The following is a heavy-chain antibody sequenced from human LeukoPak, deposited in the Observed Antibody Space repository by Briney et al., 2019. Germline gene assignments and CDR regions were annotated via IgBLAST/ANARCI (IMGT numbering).Heavy chain of an antibody. CDR1: GYTFTGYY. J-gene: IGHJ3*02. CDR2: INPNSGGT. CDR3: ARERYIVVVPAAALDAFDI. V-gene: IGHV1-2*02. D-gene: IGHD2-2*01. Sequence: ASVKVSCKASGYTFTGYYMHWVRQAPGQGLEWMGWINPNSGGTNYQGRVTMTRDTSISAAYMELSRLRSDDTAVYYCARERYIVVVPAAALDAFDIWGQGTMVTVSS.